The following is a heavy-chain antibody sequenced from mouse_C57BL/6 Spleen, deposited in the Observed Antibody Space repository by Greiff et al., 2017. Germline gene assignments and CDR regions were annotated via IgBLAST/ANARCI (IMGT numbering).Heavy chain of an antibody. CDR1: GYTFTSYW. D-gene: IGHD2-10*02. J-gene: IGHJ3*01. CDR2: INPSNGGT. CDR3: ARTIRYGKPLDS. V-gene: IGHV1-53*01. Sequence: QVQLQQPGTELVKPGASVKLSCKASGYTFTSYWMDWVKQRPGQGLEWIGNINPSNGGTNYNEKFKGKATLTVDKSSSTAYMQLSSLTSEDSAVYYCARTIRYGKPLDSWGQGTLVTVSA.